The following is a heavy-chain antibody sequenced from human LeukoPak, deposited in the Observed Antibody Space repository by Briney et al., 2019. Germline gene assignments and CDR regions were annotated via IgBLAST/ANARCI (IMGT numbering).Heavy chain of an antibody. V-gene: IGHV1-18*01. CDR2: ISAYNGNT. J-gene: IGHJ5*02. Sequence: ASVKVSCKASGYTFTSYGISWVRQAPGQGLEWMGWISAYNGNTNYAQKLQGRVTMTTDTSTSTAYMELRSLRSDDTAVYYCAIMGGYCGGGSCYSDWFDPWGQGTLVTVSS. CDR3: AIMGGYCGGGSCYSDWFDP. D-gene: IGHD2-15*01. CDR1: GYTFTSYG.